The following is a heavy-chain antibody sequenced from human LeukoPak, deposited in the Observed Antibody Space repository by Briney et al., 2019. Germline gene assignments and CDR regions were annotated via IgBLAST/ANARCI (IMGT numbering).Heavy chain of an antibody. CDR1: GVTFSTYS. CDR2: ISSTRSTI. D-gene: IGHD2-21*01. V-gene: IGHV3-48*02. CDR3: ARDRSVWWGYDY. J-gene: IGHJ4*02. Sequence: GGSLRLSCAASGVTFSTYSMNWVRQAPGKGLEWVSYISSTRSTIYYADSVAGRFTISGEKAKKSLYLQLSRQRDKETPVYYCARDRSVWWGYDYWGQGTLVTVSS.